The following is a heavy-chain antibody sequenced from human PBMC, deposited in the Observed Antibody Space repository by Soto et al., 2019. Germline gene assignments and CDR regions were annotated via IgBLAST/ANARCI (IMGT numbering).Heavy chain of an antibody. CDR2: LYWDDDK. V-gene: IGHV2-5*02. D-gene: IGHD6-19*01. CDR3: AHEQWLRSFDY. Sequence: GLDLEWLALLYWDDDKRYSPSLKSRLTITKDTSKNQVVLTMTNMDPVDTATYYCAHEQWLRSFDYWGQGTLVTVSS. J-gene: IGHJ4*02.